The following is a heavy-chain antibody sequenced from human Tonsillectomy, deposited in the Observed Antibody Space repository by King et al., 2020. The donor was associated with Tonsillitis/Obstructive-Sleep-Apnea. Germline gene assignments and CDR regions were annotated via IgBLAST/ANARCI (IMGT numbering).Heavy chain of an antibody. CDR1: GYSFTTYW. V-gene: IGHV5-51*03. D-gene: IGHD3-10*01. CDR3: ARRGYYGSGSLVHFDY. Sequence: VQLVESGAEVKKPGESLKISCKGSGYSFTTYWIGWVRQMPGKGLEWIGIIYPGDSDTRYSPSFQGQVTISADKSITTAYLQWSSLKASDTAIYYCARRGYYGSGSLVHFDYWGQGALVTVSS. CDR2: IYPGDSDT. J-gene: IGHJ4*02.